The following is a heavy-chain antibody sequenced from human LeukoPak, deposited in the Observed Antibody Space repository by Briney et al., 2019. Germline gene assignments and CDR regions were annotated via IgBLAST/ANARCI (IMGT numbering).Heavy chain of an antibody. CDR3: ASHDYGDYAFDY. CDR2: ISSSSSYI. J-gene: IGHJ4*02. Sequence: GGSLRLSCAASGFTFSSYSMNWIRQAPGKGLEWVSSISSSSSYIYYADSVKGRFTISRDNTKNSLYLQMNSLRAEDTAVYYCASHDYGDYAFDYWGQGTLVTVSS. CDR1: GFTFSSYS. V-gene: IGHV3-21*01. D-gene: IGHD4-17*01.